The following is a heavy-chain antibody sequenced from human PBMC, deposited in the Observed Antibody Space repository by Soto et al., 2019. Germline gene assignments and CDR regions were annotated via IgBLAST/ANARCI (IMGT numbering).Heavy chain of an antibody. J-gene: IGHJ6*02. CDR3: ARHSDIVVVVAATPDEATDYSGMDV. CDR1: TSYW. V-gene: IGHV5-51*01. Sequence: TSYWIGWVRQIPRKCLEWMGIIYPGDSDTRYSPSFQGQVTISADKSISTAYLQWSSLKASDAAMYYCARHSDIVVVVAATPDEATDYSGMDVWGQGTTVTVS. CDR2: IYPGDSDT. D-gene: IGHD2-15*01.